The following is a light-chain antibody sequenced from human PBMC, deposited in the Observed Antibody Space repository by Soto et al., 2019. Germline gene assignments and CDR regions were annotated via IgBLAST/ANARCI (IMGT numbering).Light chain of an antibody. CDR3: QQYGSSPRT. J-gene: IGKJ1*01. Sequence: ELVLPQSPGTLSLSPGDRATLSCRASQSVSRSFLAWYQQKPGQAPRLLIYGASSRATGIPDRFTGSGSGTDFTITISRLEPEEFAGYYCQQYGSSPRTFGQGTKVEIK. V-gene: IGKV3-20*01. CDR1: QSVSRSF. CDR2: GAS.